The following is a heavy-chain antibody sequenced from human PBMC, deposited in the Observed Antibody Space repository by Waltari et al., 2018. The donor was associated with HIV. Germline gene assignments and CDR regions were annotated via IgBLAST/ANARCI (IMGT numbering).Heavy chain of an antibody. CDR3: ARSGGLTYYYGSGSYSPYGMDV. Sequence: QVQLQESGPGLVKPSETLSLTCAVSGYSISSGSYWGWIRQPPGKGLEWIGSIYNSGITYYNPSLKSRVTISVETSKNQFSLKLSSVTAADTAVYYCARSGGLTYYYGSGSYSPYGMDVWGQGTTVTVSS. V-gene: IGHV4-38-2*01. J-gene: IGHJ6*02. D-gene: IGHD3-10*01. CDR1: GYSISSGSY. CDR2: IYNSGIT.